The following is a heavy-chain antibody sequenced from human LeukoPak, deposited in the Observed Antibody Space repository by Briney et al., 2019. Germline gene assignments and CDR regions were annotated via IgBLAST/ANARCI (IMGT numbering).Heavy chain of an antibody. V-gene: IGHV3-21*01. CDR3: ARVGILNWFDP. CDR1: GFTFSSYS. CDR2: ISSSSSYI. Sequence: GSLRLSCAASGFTFSSYSMNWVRQAPGKGLEWVSSISSSSSYIYYADSVKGRFTISRDNAKNSLYLQMNSLRADDTAVYYCARVGILNWFDPWGQGTLVTVSS. J-gene: IGHJ5*02.